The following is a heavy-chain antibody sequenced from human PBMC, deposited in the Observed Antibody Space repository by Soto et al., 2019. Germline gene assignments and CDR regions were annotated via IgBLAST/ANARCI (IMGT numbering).Heavy chain of an antibody. Sequence: GGSLRLSCAASGFTFDDYSMHWVRQAPGKGLEWVSGISWNSGSIGYADSVKGRFTISRDNAKNSLYLQMNSLRAEDTALYYCAKDLYSARVVIINYWGQGTLVTVSS. D-gene: IGHD3-3*01. CDR3: AKDLYSARVVIINY. CDR2: ISWNSGSI. V-gene: IGHV3-9*01. CDR1: GFTFDDYS. J-gene: IGHJ4*02.